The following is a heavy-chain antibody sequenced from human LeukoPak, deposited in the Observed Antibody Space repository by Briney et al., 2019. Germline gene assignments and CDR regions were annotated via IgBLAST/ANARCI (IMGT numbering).Heavy chain of an antibody. CDR3: AKGVRYSGSSQAFDY. D-gene: IGHD1-26*01. J-gene: IGHJ4*02. CDR2: ISGSGGST. V-gene: IGHV3-23*01. Sequence: GGSLRLSCAASGFTFSSYAMGWVRQAPGKGLEWVSAISGSGGSTYYADSVKGRFTISRDNSKNTLYLQMNSLRAEDTAVYYCAKGVRYSGSSQAFDYWGQGTLVTVSS. CDR1: GFTFSSYA.